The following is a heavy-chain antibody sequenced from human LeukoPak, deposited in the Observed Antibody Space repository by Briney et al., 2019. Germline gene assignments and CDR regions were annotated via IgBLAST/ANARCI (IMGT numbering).Heavy chain of an antibody. D-gene: IGHD1-26*01. CDR2: IDPDGTTT. CDR3: AGGWDYFDY. CDR1: GFTLSNYW. Sequence: GGSLRLSCAASGFTLSNYWMHWVRQAPGEGLVWVSRIDPDGTTTNYADSVKGRFTISRDNAKNTLYLQMNSLRAEDTAVYYCAGGWDYFDYWGQGTLVTVSS. J-gene: IGHJ4*02. V-gene: IGHV3-74*01.